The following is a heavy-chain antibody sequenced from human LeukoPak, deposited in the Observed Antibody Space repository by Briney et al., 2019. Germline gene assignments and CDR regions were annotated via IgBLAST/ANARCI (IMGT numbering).Heavy chain of an antibody. Sequence: GGSLRLSCAASGFTLSSYRMNWVRQAPGKGLEWVANIKQDGSEKYYVDSVKGRFTISRDNAKNSLYLQMNSLRAEDTAVYYCAREDGYVFDAFDIWGQGTMVTVSS. V-gene: IGHV3-7*01. CDR1: GFTLSSYR. CDR3: AREDGYVFDAFDI. CDR2: IKQDGSEK. D-gene: IGHD5-18*01. J-gene: IGHJ3*02.